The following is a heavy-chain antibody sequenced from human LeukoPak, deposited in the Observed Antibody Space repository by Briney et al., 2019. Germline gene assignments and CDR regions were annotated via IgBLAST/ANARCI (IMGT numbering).Heavy chain of an antibody. CDR1: GGSFSGYY. CDR2: INHSGST. CDR3: ARRRTYYYGSGSYSYFDY. Sequence: PSETLSLTCAVHGGSFSGYYWSWIRQPPGKGLEWIGEINHSGSTNYNPSLKSRVTISVDTSKNQFSLKLSSVTAADTAVYYCARRRTYYYGSGSYSYFDYWGQGTLVTVSS. V-gene: IGHV4-34*01. J-gene: IGHJ4*02. D-gene: IGHD3-10*01.